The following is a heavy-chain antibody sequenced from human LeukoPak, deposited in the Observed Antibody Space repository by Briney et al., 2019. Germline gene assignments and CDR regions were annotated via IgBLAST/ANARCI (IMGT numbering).Heavy chain of an antibody. J-gene: IGHJ5*02. CDR2: IYPGDSDT. CDR3: ARQGGYGSAYNWFDP. Sequence: RGESLKISCKGSGYSFTSYWIGWVRQMPGKGLEWMGIIYPGDSDTRYSPSFQGQVTISADKSISTAYLQWSSLKASDTAMYYCARQGGYGSAYNWFDPWGQGTLVTVSS. CDR1: GYSFTSYW. D-gene: IGHD3-10*01. V-gene: IGHV5-51*01.